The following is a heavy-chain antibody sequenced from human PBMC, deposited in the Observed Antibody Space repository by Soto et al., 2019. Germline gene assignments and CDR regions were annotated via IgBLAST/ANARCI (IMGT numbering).Heavy chain of an antibody. D-gene: IGHD3-10*02. J-gene: IGHJ6*02. CDR3: ARNMDYYYGRGSGNGHGV. CDR2: INPKFGDT. CDR1: GYTFTAYD. V-gene: IGHV1-2*02. Sequence: QVQLVQSGAEVKEPGDSVRVSCEASGYTFTAYDIHWVRQAPGQGLAWMGWINPKFGDTTYAQDFHGRVSMTRDMSISTVYMELSRLTSDDTAIYYCARNMDYYYGRGSGNGHGVWGQGTTVTVFS.